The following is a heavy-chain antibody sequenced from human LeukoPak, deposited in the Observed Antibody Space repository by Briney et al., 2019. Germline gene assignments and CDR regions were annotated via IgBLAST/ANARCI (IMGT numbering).Heavy chain of an antibody. CDR2: ISSSSSYI. CDR3: AKFSSGWYFGYYFDY. Sequence: GGSLRLSCAASGFTFSSYSMNWVRQAPGKGLEWVSSISSSSSYIYYADSVKGRFTISRDNAKNSLYLQMNSLRAEDTAVYYCAKFSSGWYFGYYFDYWGQGTLVTVSS. V-gene: IGHV3-21*01. J-gene: IGHJ4*02. D-gene: IGHD6-19*01. CDR1: GFTFSSYS.